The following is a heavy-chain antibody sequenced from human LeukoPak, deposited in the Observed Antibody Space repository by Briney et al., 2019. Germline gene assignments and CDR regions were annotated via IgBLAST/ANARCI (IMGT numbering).Heavy chain of an antibody. V-gene: IGHV4-34*01. J-gene: IGHJ6*02. CDR3: ARQEVAGSRYYYYGMDV. CDR1: GGSFSGFY. CDR2: ISHSGST. D-gene: IGHD6-19*01. Sequence: SETLSLTCAVYGGSFSGFYWSWIRQPPGKGLEWIGEISHSGSTYYNPSLKSRVTMSLDASETQFSLKLSSVTAADTAMYYCARQEVAGSRYYYYGMDVWGQGTTVTVSS.